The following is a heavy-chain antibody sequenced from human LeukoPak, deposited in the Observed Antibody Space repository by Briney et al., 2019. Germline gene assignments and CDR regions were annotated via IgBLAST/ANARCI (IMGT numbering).Heavy chain of an antibody. D-gene: IGHD4-23*01. CDR2: IGGSGIDI. V-gene: IGHV3-21*01. J-gene: IGHJ4*02. CDR1: GFTFSSYA. CDR3: ARAGYYDGNSNPPGY. Sequence: KPGGSLRLSCAASGFTFSSYAMSWVRQAPGKGLEWVSSIGGSGIDIYYADSVKGRFTISRGNAKKSLYLQINSPRDEDTAVYYYARAGYYDGNSNPPGYWGQRTLVTVSS.